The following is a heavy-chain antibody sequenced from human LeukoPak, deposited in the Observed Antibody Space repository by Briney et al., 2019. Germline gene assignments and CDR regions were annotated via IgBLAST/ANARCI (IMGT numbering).Heavy chain of an antibody. CDR1: GITFRNYG. V-gene: IGHV3-33*01. Sequence: PGGSLRLSCAASGITFRNYGMHWVRQAPGKGLEWVAFIWYDGSNKYYADSVKGRFTISRDNSRNTLFLQMNSLRAEDTAVYYCARDWGRRYSSGWYGDFDYWGQGTLVTVSS. CDR2: IWYDGSNK. D-gene: IGHD6-19*01. CDR3: ARDWGRRYSSGWYGDFDY. J-gene: IGHJ4*02.